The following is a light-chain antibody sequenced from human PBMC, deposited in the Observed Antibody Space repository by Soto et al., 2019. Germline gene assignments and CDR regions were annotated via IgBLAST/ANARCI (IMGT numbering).Light chain of an antibody. V-gene: IGKV1-39*01. CDR3: QQSFSTPWT. CDR1: HSITYF. Sequence: DIQMTQSPSSLSASVGDKVNITCRSCHSITYFLNWYQQKPGKAPKLLIYAASTLQSGVLSRFRGSGSGTDFTLTITSLRPEDFAIYFCQQSFSTPWTFGQGTKVDIK. CDR2: AAS. J-gene: IGKJ1*01.